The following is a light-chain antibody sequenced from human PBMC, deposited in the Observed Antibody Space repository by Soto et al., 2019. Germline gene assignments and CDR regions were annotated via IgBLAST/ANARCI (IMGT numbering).Light chain of an antibody. J-gene: IGKJ1*01. CDR3: QQYGSSGT. V-gene: IGKV3-20*01. CDR2: SAS. CDR1: QNLGTLY. Sequence: EIVLTQSPGTLSLSPGERGTLSCRASQNLGTLYLAWFQQKSGQAPRLLIYSASRRATGIPDRFSGSGSGTDFTLTISRLEPEDFAVYYCQQYGSSGTSGQGTKVDIK.